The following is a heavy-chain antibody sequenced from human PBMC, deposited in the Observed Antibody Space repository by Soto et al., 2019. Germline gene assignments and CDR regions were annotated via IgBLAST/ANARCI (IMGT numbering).Heavy chain of an antibody. V-gene: IGHV3-23*01. J-gene: IGHJ6*02. CDR1: GFTFSSYA. CDR3: AKRLKVGELLPPSYYGMDV. CDR2: ISGSGGST. D-gene: IGHD3-10*01. Sequence: GGSLRLSCAASGFTFSSYAMSWVRQAPGKGLEWVSAISGSGGSTYNADSVKGRFTISRDNSKNTLYLQMNSLRAEDTAVDYCAKRLKVGELLPPSYYGMDVWGQGTTVTVSS.